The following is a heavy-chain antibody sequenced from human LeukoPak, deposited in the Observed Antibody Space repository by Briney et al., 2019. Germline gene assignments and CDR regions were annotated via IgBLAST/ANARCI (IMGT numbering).Heavy chain of an antibody. J-gene: IGHJ4*02. CDR1: GFTFDDYG. V-gene: IGHV3-20*04. Sequence: RSGGSLRLSCAASGFTFDDYGMSWVRQAPGKGLEWVSGINWNGGSTGYADSVKGRFTISRDNAKNSLYLQMNSLRAEDTAVYYCARSLPGAWSGYTNFDYWGQGTLVTVSS. CDR3: ARSLPGAWSGYTNFDY. CDR2: INWNGGST. D-gene: IGHD3-3*01.